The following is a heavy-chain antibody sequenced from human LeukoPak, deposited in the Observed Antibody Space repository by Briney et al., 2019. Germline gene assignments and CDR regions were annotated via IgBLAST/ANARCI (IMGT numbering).Heavy chain of an antibody. CDR2: FSATDGSA. CDR3: AKARIASAGTGAFDV. Sequence: GGSLRLSCAASGFIVSSYGMTWVRQAPGKGLEWVSAFSATDGSAQYAESVKGRFTISRDNSKNSLYLQMNSLRDEDTAVYYCAKARIASAGTGAFDVWGQGTMVTVSS. CDR1: GFIVSSYG. J-gene: IGHJ3*01. V-gene: IGHV3-23*01. D-gene: IGHD6-13*01.